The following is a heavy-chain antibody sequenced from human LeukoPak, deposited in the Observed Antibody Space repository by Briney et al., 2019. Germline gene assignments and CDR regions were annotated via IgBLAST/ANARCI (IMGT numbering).Heavy chain of an antibody. J-gene: IGHJ5*02. CDR3: ARDLPSIAVATQDNWFDP. CDR2: IIPIFGTA. Sequence: GASVKVSCKASGYTFTSYGISWVRQAPGQGLEWMGGIIPIFGTANYAQKFQGRVTITADESTSTAYMELSSLRSEDTAVYYCARDLPSIAVATQDNWFDPWGQGTLVTVSS. CDR1: GYTFTSYG. D-gene: IGHD6-19*01. V-gene: IGHV1-69*13.